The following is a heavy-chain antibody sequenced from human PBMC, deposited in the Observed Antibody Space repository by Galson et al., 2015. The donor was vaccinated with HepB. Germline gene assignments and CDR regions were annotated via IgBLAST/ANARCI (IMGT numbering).Heavy chain of an antibody. J-gene: IGHJ4*02. D-gene: IGHD2-2*01. CDR2: ISAYNGNT. Sequence: SVKVSCKASGYTFTSYGISWVRQAPGQGLEWMGWISAYNGNTNYAQKLQGRVTMTTDTSTSTAYMELRSLRSDDTAVYYCARVMIVVVPAASSFDYWGQGTLVTVSS. CDR3: ARVMIVVVPAASSFDY. CDR1: GYTFTSYG. V-gene: IGHV1-18*01.